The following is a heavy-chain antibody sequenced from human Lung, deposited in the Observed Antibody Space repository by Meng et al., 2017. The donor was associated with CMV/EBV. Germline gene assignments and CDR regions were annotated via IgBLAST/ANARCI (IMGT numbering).Heavy chain of an antibody. D-gene: IGHD6-19*01. CDR1: GYTFTGYY. CDR2: IYPNTGGA. J-gene: IGHJ4*02. CDR3: ARVIAVAGTAPFDY. V-gene: IGHV1-2*02. Sequence: ASVXVSCKASGYTFTGYYIHWVRQAPGQGLEWMGCIYPNTGGAKYAQKFQGRVTMTRDTSISTAYMELSSLRSDDTAAYYCARVIAVAGTAPFDYWGQGTLVTVSS.